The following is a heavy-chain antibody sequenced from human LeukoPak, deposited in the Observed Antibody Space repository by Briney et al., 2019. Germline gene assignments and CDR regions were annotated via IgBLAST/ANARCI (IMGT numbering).Heavy chain of an antibody. D-gene: IGHD2-21*01. CDR2: INCNGGGT. J-gene: IGHJ5*02. Sequence: ASVTVSCKASGYTFTGYYIHWVRQAPGQGLEWMGWINCNGGGTSYAQKFQGRVTMTRDTSISTAYMELDRLTSDDTAVYYCARDYGPYPGCSWFDPWGQGTLVTVSS. CDR1: GYTFTGYY. V-gene: IGHV1-2*02. CDR3: ARDYGPYPGCSWFDP.